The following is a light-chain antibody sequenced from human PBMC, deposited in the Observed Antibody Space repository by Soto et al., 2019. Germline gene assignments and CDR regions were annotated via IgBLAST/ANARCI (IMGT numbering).Light chain of an antibody. J-gene: IGKJ4*01. CDR1: QSVKEN. Sequence: EILLTQSPATLSLSPGERATLSCRASQSVKENLAWYQQKPGQAPSLLIYGALSRAPGVTARFTGSGSETGFTLAIASLQSDDCAVYYCQQYDDWPPTFGGGTKVEIK. CDR3: QQYDDWPPT. V-gene: IGKV3-15*01. CDR2: GAL.